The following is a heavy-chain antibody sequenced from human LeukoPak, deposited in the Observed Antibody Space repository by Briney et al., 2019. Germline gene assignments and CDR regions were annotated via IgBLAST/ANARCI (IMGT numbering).Heavy chain of an antibody. D-gene: IGHD3-10*01. J-gene: IGHJ6*02. CDR1: GDSMSNYY. CDR3: AREGYYGSGSYSPIDV. CDR2: IHSSGRT. Sequence: SETLSLTCTVSGDSMSNYYWTWIRQPAGKGLEWIGRIHSSGRTSYSPSLRSRLTISVDTSKNQFSLQLNSVTAADTAVYYCAREGYYGSGSYSPIDVWGQGTTATVSS. V-gene: IGHV4-4*07.